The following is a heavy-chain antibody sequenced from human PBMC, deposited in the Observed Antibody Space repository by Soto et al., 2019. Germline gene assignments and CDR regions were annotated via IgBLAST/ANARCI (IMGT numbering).Heavy chain of an antibody. CDR3: ARSIHDFWSGYPQGFFDY. J-gene: IGHJ4*02. CDR2: ISSNGGST. Sequence: GGSLRLSCAASGFTFRTYAMHWVRQAPGKGLEYISAISSNGGSTFYADSVQGRFTISRDNSKNTLYLQVGSLRAADMAVYYCARSIHDFWSGYPQGFFDYWGQGTLVTVPS. V-gene: IGHV3-64*02. D-gene: IGHD3-3*01. CDR1: GFTFRTYA.